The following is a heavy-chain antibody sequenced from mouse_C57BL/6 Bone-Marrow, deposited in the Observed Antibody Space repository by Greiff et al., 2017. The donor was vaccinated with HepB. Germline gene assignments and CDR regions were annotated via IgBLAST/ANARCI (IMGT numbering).Heavy chain of an antibody. CDR1: GFNIKDDY. CDR3: TFLRLRDFDY. V-gene: IGHV14-4*01. Sequence: VQLKQSGAELVRPGASVKLSCTASGFNIKDDYMHWVKQRPEQGLEWIGWIDPENGDTEYAPKFQGKATITADTSSNTAYLQLSSLTSEDTAVYYCTFLRLRDFDYWGQGTTLTVSS. CDR2: IDPENGDT. J-gene: IGHJ2*01. D-gene: IGHD3-2*02.